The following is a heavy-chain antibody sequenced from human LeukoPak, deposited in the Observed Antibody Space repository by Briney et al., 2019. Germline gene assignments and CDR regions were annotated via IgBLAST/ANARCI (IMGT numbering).Heavy chain of an antibody. CDR1: GFTFSSYS. CDR2: ISDSSSI. V-gene: IGHV3-48*04. D-gene: IGHD5-24*01. J-gene: IGHJ6*03. Sequence: QPGGSLRLSCAASGFTFSSYSMNWVRQAPGKGLEWVSYISDSSSIYYADSVKGRFTISRDNANNSLYLQMNSLRAEDTAVYYCARVCRDGYNGYYYYYYYMDVWGKGTTVTVSS. CDR3: ARVCRDGYNGYYYYYYYMDV.